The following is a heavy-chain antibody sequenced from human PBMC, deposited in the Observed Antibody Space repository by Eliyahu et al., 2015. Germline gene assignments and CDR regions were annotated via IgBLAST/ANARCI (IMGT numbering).Heavy chain of an antibody. Sequence: QLQLQESGPGLVKPSETLSLTCXVPGGSISSSSYYWGWIRQPPGKGLEWIGSIYYSGSTYYNPSLKSRVTISVDTSKNQFSLKLSSVTAADTAVYYCARGSKISGGPYADQRVKTAQKNWFDPWGQGTLVTVSS. D-gene: IGHD1-14*01. CDR3: ARGSKISGGPYADQRVKTAQKNWFDP. J-gene: IGHJ5*02. V-gene: IGHV4-39*07. CDR1: GGSISSSSYY. CDR2: IYYSGST.